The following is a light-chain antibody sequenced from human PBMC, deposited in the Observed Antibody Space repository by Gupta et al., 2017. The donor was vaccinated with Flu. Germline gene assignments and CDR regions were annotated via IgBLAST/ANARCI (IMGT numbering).Light chain of an antibody. V-gene: IGKV2-28*01. CDR3: RQALQTPLT. CDR1: QSLLHSPGFNS. J-gene: IGKJ4*01. CDR2: LGS. Sequence: DIVMTQSPLSLPVTPGEPASISCRSSQSLLHSPGFNSLDWYLQKPGQSPQLLIYLGSNRASGVPERFSGSGSGTDFTLKISRVEPEDVGVYYCRQALQTPLTFGGGTKVEIK.